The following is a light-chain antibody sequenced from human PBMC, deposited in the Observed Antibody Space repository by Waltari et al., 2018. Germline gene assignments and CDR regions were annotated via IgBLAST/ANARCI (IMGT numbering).Light chain of an antibody. CDR3: QQYDNYWT. V-gene: IGKV1-5*03. J-gene: IGKJ1*01. Sequence: ASVGDRVTSTCRASQSITNWLAWYQQKPGKAPKLLIYRASNLESGVPSRFSGSGSGTEFTLTISSLQPDDFATYYCQQYDNYWTFGQGTKVEIK. CDR1: QSITNW. CDR2: RAS.